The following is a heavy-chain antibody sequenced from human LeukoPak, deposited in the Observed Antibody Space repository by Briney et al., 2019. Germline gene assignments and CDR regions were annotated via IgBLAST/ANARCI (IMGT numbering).Heavy chain of an antibody. J-gene: IGHJ4*02. CDR3: ASLYDSTGFCFDY. D-gene: IGHD3-22*01. V-gene: IGHV3-11*01. Sequence: PGGSLRLSCVVSGFRFSDYYMSWIRQTPGKGLELISYISGSGDAIYYTDSVEGRFTISRDNAKNSLYLQLDNLSAEDTAFYYCASLYDSTGFCFDYWGQGALVTVS. CDR1: GFRFSDYY. CDR2: ISGSGDAI.